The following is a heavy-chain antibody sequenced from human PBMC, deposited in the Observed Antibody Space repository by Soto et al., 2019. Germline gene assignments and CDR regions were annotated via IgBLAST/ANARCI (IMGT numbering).Heavy chain of an antibody. Sequence: GVSLRLSCEASGFTFSSYSMNWVRQTPGKGLGWVSSISSSGSHIYYADSVKGRFTISRDNAKKSLFLQMNSLRAEDTAVYYCARAGGYCSTASCYFINYNQYGLDVWGQGTTVTV. CDR2: ISSSGSHI. CDR1: GFTFSSYS. J-gene: IGHJ6*01. V-gene: IGHV3-21*01. CDR3: ARAGGYCSTASCYFINYNQYGLDV. D-gene: IGHD2-2*01.